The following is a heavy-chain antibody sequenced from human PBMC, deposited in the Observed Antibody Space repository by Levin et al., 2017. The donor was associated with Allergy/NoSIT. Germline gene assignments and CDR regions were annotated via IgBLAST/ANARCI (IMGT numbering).Heavy chain of an antibody. CDR2: ISYDGSNK. J-gene: IGHJ6*02. CDR3: AKDWEFLGCMDV. D-gene: IGHD3-10*01. V-gene: IGHV3-30*18. CDR1: GFTFSSYG. Sequence: SGGSLRLSCAASGFTFSSYGMHWVRQAPGKGLEWVAVISYDGSNKYYADSVKGRFTISRDNSKNTLYLQMNSLRAEDTAVYYCAKDWEFLGCMDVWGQGTTVTVSS.